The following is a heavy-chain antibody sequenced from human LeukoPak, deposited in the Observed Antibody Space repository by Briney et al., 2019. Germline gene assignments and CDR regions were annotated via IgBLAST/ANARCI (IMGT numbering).Heavy chain of an antibody. CDR1: GYTFTDYY. D-gene: IGHD1-26*01. CDR3: AREGPIVGATHLVDY. Sequence: GASVKVSCKASGYTFTDYYMHWVRQAPGQGLEWRGWINPNSGGTNYAQKFQGRGTMTRDTSISPAYMELSRLRSDDPAVYYCAREGPIVGATHLVDYWGQGTLVTVSS. J-gene: IGHJ4*02. CDR2: INPNSGGT. V-gene: IGHV1-2*02.